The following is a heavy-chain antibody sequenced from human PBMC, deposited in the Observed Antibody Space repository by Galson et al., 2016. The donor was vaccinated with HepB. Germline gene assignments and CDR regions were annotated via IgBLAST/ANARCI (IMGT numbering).Heavy chain of an antibody. Sequence: SETLSLTCAVYGGSFSGYYWSCIRQPPGKGLEWIGEIKHSGSTNYNPSLESRVTISVDTSKNQVSLKLTSVTAADTAVYYCARDCSSTSCFDFWGQGTLVTVSS. CDR2: IKHSGST. CDR1: GGSFSGYY. V-gene: IGHV4-34*01. J-gene: IGHJ4*02. CDR3: ARDCSSTSCFDF. D-gene: IGHD2-2*01.